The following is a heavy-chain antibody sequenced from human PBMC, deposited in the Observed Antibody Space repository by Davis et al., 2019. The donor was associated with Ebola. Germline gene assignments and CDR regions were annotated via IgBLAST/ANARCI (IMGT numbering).Heavy chain of an antibody. D-gene: IGHD5-18*01. CDR2: IIPIFGTA. V-gene: IGHV1-69*06. CDR3: ARAMVNLSAVQLWFEDYYYGMDV. Sequence: AASVKVSRKASGGTFSSYVISWVRQAPGQGLEWMGGIIPIFGTANYAQKFQGRVTITADKSTSTAYMELSSLRSDDTAVYYCARAMVNLSAVQLWFEDYYYGMDVWGQGTTVTVSS. CDR1: GGTFSSYV. J-gene: IGHJ6*02.